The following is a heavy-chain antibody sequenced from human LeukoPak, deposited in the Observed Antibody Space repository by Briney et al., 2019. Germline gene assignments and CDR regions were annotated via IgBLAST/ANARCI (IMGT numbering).Heavy chain of an antibody. Sequence: PGGSLRLSCAASGFTFSGFGMNWVRQAPGKGLEWVSYISSSSSTIYYADSVKGRFTISRDNAKNSLYLQMNNLRAEDTAVYYCARGPRLERRREGAFDIWGQGTMVTVSS. CDR2: ISSSSSTI. J-gene: IGHJ3*02. CDR3: ARGPRLERRREGAFDI. D-gene: IGHD1-1*01. V-gene: IGHV3-48*04. CDR1: GFTFSGFG.